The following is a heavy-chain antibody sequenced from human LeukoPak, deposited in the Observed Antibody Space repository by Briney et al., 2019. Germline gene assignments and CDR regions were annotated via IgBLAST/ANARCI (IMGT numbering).Heavy chain of an antibody. D-gene: IGHD2-15*01. V-gene: IGHV3-30*18. CDR1: GFTFSTYD. CDR3: AKVGGYCSGGRCYSSYYFDY. J-gene: IGHJ4*02. Sequence: PGRSLRLSCAASGFTFSTYDMHWVRQAPGKGLEWVTVMSYDGSNKYYADSVKGRFTISRDNSKNTLYLQMNSLRAEDTAVYYCAKVGGYCSGGRCYSSYYFDYWGQGTLVTVSS. CDR2: MSYDGSNK.